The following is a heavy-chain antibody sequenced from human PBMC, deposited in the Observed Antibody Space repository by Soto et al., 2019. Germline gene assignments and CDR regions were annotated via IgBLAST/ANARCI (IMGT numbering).Heavy chain of an antibody. V-gene: IGHV1-8*01. J-gene: IGHJ4*02. CDR1: GYTFTSYD. Sequence: QVQLVQSGAEVKKPGASVKVSYKASGYTFTSYDINWVRQATGQGLEWMGWMNPNSGNTGYAQKFQGRVTMTRNTSISTAYMELSSLRSEDTAVYYCARGPHLIDSSGYYVDYWGQGTLVTVSS. CDR3: ARGPHLIDSSGYYVDY. CDR2: MNPNSGNT. D-gene: IGHD3-22*01.